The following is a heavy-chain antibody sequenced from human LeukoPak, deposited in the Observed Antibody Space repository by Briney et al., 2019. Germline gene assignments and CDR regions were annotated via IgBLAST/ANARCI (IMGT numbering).Heavy chain of an antibody. D-gene: IGHD2-15*01. Sequence: ASVKVSCKASGYTFTGYYMHWVRQAPGQGLKWMGWINPNSGGTNYAQKFQGRVTMTRDTSISTAYMELSRLRSDDTAVYYCARGLIGYCSGGSCYVLNAFDIWGQGTMVTVSS. J-gene: IGHJ3*02. V-gene: IGHV1-2*02. CDR1: GYTFTGYY. CDR3: ARGLIGYCSGGSCYVLNAFDI. CDR2: INPNSGGT.